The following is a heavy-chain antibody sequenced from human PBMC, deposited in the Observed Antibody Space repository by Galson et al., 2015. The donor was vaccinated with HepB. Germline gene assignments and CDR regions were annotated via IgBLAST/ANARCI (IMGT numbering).Heavy chain of an antibody. D-gene: IGHD4-17*01. Sequence: SVKVSCKASGGTFSSYAISWVRQAPGQGLEWMGGIIPIFGTANYAQKFQGRVTITADKSTSTAYMELSSLRSEDTAVYYCARERGTTVTAIFDYWGQGTLVTVSS. CDR3: ARERGTTVTAIFDY. V-gene: IGHV1-69*06. J-gene: IGHJ4*02. CDR1: GGTFSSYA. CDR2: IIPIFGTA.